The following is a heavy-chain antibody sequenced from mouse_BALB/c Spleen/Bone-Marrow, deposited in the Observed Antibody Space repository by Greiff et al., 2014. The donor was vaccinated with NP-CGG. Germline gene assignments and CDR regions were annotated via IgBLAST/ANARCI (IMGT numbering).Heavy chain of an antibody. J-gene: IGHJ1*01. CDR2: IDPSNGRT. D-gene: IGHD2-1*01. V-gene: IGHV1S81*02. CDR1: GYTFTSYW. CDR3: ARSTRVRGRCWYFDD. Sequence: VQLQQSGAELVKPGASVKLSCKASGYTFTSYWMHWVKQRPGQGLEWIGEIDPSNGRTNYNEKFKNKATLTVDKSSSTAYMQLSSLTSEDSAVYYCARSTRVRGRCWYFDDWGAGTTVTVSS.